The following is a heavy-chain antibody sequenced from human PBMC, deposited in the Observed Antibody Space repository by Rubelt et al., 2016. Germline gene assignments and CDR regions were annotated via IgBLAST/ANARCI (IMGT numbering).Heavy chain of an antibody. Sequence: QVQLVQSGAEVKKPGASVKVSCKASGYTFTSYGISWVRQAPGQGLEWMGWINPNSGGTNYAQKFQGRVTMTTDTSTSTGYMELRSLRSDDTAVYYCARDVGGNSVLYYFDYWGQGTLVTVSS. D-gene: IGHD4-23*01. CDR2: INPNSGGT. V-gene: IGHV1-18*01. CDR3: ARDVGGNSVLYYFDY. J-gene: IGHJ4*02. CDR1: GYTFTSYG.